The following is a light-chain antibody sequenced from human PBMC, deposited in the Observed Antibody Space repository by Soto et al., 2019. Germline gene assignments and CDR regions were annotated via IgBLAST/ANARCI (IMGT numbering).Light chain of an antibody. CDR3: SSYAGSNNLV. Sequence: ALTQPPSASGSPGQSVTISCTGTSSDVGGYNYVSWYQQHPGKAPKLMIYEVSKRPSGVPDRFSGSKSGKTASLTVSGLQAEDEADYYCSSYAGSNNLVFGGGTELTVL. J-gene: IGLJ2*01. CDR1: SSDVGGYNY. V-gene: IGLV2-8*01. CDR2: EVS.